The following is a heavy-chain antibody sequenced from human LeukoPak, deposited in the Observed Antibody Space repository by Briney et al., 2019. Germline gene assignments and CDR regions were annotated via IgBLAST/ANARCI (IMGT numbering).Heavy chain of an antibody. CDR2: INHSGST. J-gene: IGHJ4*02. CDR3: ARGRQWLGVFDN. Sequence: SETLSLTCAVYGGSFSGYYWSWIRQPPGKGLEWIGDINHSGSTNYNPSLKRRVTLSVDTSKSQLSLKLSSVTAADTAVYYCARGRQWLGVFDNWGQGTLVTVSS. D-gene: IGHD6-19*01. CDR1: GGSFSGYY. V-gene: IGHV4-34*01.